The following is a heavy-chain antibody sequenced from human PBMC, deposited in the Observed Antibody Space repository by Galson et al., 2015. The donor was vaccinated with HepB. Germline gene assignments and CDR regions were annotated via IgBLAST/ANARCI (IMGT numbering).Heavy chain of an antibody. D-gene: IGHD6-13*01. Sequence: SLRLSCAAPGFTVISNYMSWVRQAPGKGLEWVLSIYRGGDSYYADSVKGRFTISRDNSKNTLFLQMNSLRAEDTAVYYCARGKEQLAIFDYWGQGTRVTVSS. CDR3: ARGKEQLAIFDY. V-gene: IGHV3-66*01. CDR1: GFTVISNY. J-gene: IGHJ4*02. CDR2: IYRGGDS.